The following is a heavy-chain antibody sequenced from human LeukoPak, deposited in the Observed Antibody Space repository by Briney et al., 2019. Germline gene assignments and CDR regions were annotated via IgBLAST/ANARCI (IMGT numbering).Heavy chain of an antibody. V-gene: IGHV1-46*01. J-gene: IGHJ4*02. CDR2: INPSGGST. D-gene: IGHD3-3*01. Sequence: ASVKVSCRASGYTFTSYYMHWVRQAPGQGLEWMGIINPSGGSTSYAQKFQGRVTMTRDTSSSTVYMELSSLRSEDTAVYYCVFGVVIDSFDYWGQGTLVTVSS. CDR3: VFGVVIDSFDY. CDR1: GYTFTSYY.